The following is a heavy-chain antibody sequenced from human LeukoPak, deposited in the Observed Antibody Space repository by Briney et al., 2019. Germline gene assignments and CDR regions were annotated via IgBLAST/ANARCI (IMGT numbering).Heavy chain of an antibody. CDR1: YDSISSYY. D-gene: IGHD3-22*01. Sequence: SETLSLSCTVSYDSISSYYWSWIRQPAGKGLEWIGRIYSSGSTNYNPSLKSRVIMSIDTSKHQFSLKLSSVTAADTAVYYCARAGPHYYYDTSGYPPAFDYWGQGTLVTVSS. CDR2: IYSSGST. J-gene: IGHJ4*02. V-gene: IGHV4-4*07. CDR3: ARAGPHYYYDTSGYPPAFDY.